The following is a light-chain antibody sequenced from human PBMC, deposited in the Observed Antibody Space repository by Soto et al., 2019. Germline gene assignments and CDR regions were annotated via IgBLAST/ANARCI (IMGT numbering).Light chain of an antibody. Sequence: SALTQPSSVSGSPGQSITISCTGTSSTVGGFNVVSWYQQHPGKAPKVIIYEGIKRPSGVSNRFSGSNSGSTASLTISGLQAEDEAGYYCCSYVGATTYVFGTGTKVTVL. CDR2: EGI. CDR1: SSTVGGFNV. J-gene: IGLJ1*01. V-gene: IGLV2-23*01. CDR3: CSYVGATTYV.